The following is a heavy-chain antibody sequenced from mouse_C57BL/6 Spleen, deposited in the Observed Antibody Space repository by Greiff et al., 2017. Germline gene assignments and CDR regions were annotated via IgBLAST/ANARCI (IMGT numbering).Heavy chain of an antibody. CDR3: VRGGAHYDPTTGAY. J-gene: IGHJ3*01. Sequence: EVQLVESGGGLVQPKGSLKLSCAASGFSFNTYAMNWVRQAPGKGLEWVARIRSKSNNYATYYADSVKDRFTISRDDSESMLYLQMNNLKTEDTAMYYCVRGGAHYDPTTGAYWGQGTLVTVSA. CDR1: GFSFNTYA. D-gene: IGHD2-4*01. V-gene: IGHV10-1*01. CDR2: IRSKSNNYAT.